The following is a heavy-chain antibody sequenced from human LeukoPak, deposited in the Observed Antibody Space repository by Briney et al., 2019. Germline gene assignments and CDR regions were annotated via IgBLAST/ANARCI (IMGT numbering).Heavy chain of an antibody. J-gene: IGHJ4*02. CDR1: GFTFSSYW. Sequence: GGSLRLSCAASGFTFSSYWMSWVRQAPGKGLEWVANIKQDGSEKYYVDSLKGRFTISRDNAKNSLYLQMNSLRAEDTTVYYCAKQRYGGEDYWGQGTLVTVSS. V-gene: IGHV3-7*01. CDR2: IKQDGSEK. D-gene: IGHD3-16*01. CDR3: AKQRYGGEDY.